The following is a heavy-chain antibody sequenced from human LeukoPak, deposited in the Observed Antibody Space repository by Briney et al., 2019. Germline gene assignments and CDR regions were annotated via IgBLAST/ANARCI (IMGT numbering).Heavy chain of an antibody. Sequence: GGSLRLSCAASGFTFSSNYMSWVRQAPGKGLEWVSVVYSSGSTHYAASLEGGSTISRDNSKNTLYLHMNSLRAEDTAVYYCAPADSGSYYSGFDYWGQGTLVNVPS. D-gene: IGHD1-26*01. CDR1: GFTFSSNY. J-gene: IGHJ4*02. V-gene: IGHV3-66*01. CDR3: APADSGSYYSGFDY. CDR2: VYSSGST.